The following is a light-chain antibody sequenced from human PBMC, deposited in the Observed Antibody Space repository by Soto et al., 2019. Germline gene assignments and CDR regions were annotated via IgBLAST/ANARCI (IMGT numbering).Light chain of an antibody. CDR2: EVS. CDR1: SSDVGAYNY. Sequence: QSAVTQPASVSGSPGQSITISCTGTSSDVGAYNYVSWYQQHPDKAPKLMIFEVSDRPSGVSNRFSGSNSGNTASLTISGLQAEDEADYFCSSYTSNSTLVFGGGTKLTVL. J-gene: IGLJ3*02. CDR3: SSYTSNSTLV. V-gene: IGLV2-14*01.